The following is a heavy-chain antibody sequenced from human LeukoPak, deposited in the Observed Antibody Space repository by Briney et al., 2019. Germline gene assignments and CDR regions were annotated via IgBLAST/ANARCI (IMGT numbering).Heavy chain of an antibody. CDR3: ARGEDTTILDY. CDR2: ISGSGGST. J-gene: IGHJ4*02. Sequence: GGSLRLSCAASGFTFSSYAMSWVRQAPGKGLEWVSAISGSGGSTYYADSVKGRFTISRDNAKNSLYLQMNSLRAEDTAVYYCARGEDTTILDYWGQGTLVTVSS. CDR1: GFTFSSYA. V-gene: IGHV3-23*01. D-gene: IGHD5-18*01.